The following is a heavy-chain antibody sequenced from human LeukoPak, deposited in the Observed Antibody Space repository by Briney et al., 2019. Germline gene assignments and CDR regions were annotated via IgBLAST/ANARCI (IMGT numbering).Heavy chain of an antibody. CDR2: INPRYDST. D-gene: IGHD5-24*01. Sequence: ASVKLSCNASGYTFSNYHIHWVRQPPGQGIEWMGIINPRYDSTTYAQNFQGRVTMTRDMSTRTVYMGLSSLSAEDTAVYYCAREEARDGSAGYYFDYWGQGTLLTVSS. CDR1: GYTFSNYH. V-gene: IGHV1-46*01. J-gene: IGHJ4*02. CDR3: AREEARDGSAGYYFDY.